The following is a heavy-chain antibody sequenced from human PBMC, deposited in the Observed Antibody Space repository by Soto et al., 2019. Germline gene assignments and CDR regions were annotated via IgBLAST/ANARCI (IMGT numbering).Heavy chain of an antibody. J-gene: IGHJ4*02. CDR3: ARRGPPNYYYYSWVRAYYFDY. V-gene: IGHV4-34*01. CDR1: GGSFSGYY. Sequence: PSETLSLTCAVYGGSFSGYYWSWIRQPPGKGLEWIGEINHSGSTNYNPSLKSRVTISVDTSKNQFSLKLSSVTAADTAVYYCARRGPPNYYYYSWVRAYYFDYWGQGTLVTVSS. CDR2: INHSGST. D-gene: IGHD3-10*01.